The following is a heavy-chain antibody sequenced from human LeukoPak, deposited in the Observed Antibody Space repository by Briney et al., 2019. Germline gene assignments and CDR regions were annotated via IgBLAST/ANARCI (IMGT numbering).Heavy chain of an antibody. J-gene: IGHJ4*02. CDR3: ARDDRSRVVPAEFDY. D-gene: IGHD2-2*01. CDR2: ISSSSRYL. V-gene: IGHV3-21*01. CDR1: GFTISSYS. Sequence: GGSLRLSCAGSGFTISSYSMNWVRQAPGKGLEWVSYISSSSRYLYYADSVKGRFTISTNNANNSLYLQMNSLRAEDTAVYYCARDDRSRVVPAEFDYWGQGTLVTVSS.